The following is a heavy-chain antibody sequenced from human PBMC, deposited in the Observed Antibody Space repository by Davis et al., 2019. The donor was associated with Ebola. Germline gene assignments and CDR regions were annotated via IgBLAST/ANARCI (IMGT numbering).Heavy chain of an antibody. CDR2: ISSSATHI. D-gene: IGHD2-21*02. J-gene: IGHJ3*01. V-gene: IGHV3-21*05. Sequence: GESLKISCTASGFNFNTYSLNWVRQAPGKGLEWISYISSSATHIYYADSVRGRFTISRDNAKTSLYLEMNSLRAEDTAVYYSARDRQVVSVVISLLPSRGAFDLWGQGTSVTVSS. CDR3: ARDRQVVSVVISLLPSRGAFDL. CDR1: GFNFNTYS.